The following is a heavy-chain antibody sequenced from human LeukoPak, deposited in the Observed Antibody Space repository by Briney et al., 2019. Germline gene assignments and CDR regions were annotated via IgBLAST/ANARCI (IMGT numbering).Heavy chain of an antibody. V-gene: IGHV3-23*01. CDR2: ISETGGNT. D-gene: IGHD6-13*01. CDR1: GFTFSSYA. CDR3: TKGMYSISFDAFDI. Sequence: GGSLRLSCAASGFTFSSYAMSWVRQAPGKGLEWVSGISETGGNTYNADSVKGRFSISRDNSKNTLYLQMNNLRAEDTALYYCTKGMYSISFDAFDIWGQGTMVTVSS. J-gene: IGHJ3*02.